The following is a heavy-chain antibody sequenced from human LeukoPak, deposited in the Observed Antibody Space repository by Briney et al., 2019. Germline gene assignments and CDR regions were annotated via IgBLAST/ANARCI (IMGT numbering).Heavy chain of an antibody. J-gene: IGHJ4*02. CDR1: GFTFSSYA. D-gene: IGHD3-16*01. Sequence: GGSLRLSCAASGFTFSSYAMSWVRQAPGKGLEWVSTISGSGGNTYYADSVKGRFTISRDNSKNTLYLQMSSLRAEDTAVYYCARGSYYYDSADYFDYWGQGTLVTVSS. CDR3: ARGSYYYDSADYFDY. V-gene: IGHV3-23*01. CDR2: ISGSGGNT.